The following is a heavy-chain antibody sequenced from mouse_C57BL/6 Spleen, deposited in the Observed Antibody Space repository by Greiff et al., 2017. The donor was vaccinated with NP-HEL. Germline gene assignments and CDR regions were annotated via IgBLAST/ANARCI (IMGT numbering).Heavy chain of an antibody. V-gene: IGHV1-85*01. CDR1: GYTFTSYD. CDR2: IYPRDGST. CDR3: ARDLYYYGSSGAMDY. J-gene: IGHJ4*01. D-gene: IGHD1-1*01. Sequence: VQGVESGPELVKPGASVKLSCKASGYTFTSYDINWVKQRPGQGLEWIGWIYPRDGSTKYNEKFKGKATLTVDTSSSTAYMELHSLTSEDSAVYFCARDLYYYGSSGAMDYWGQGTSVTVSS.